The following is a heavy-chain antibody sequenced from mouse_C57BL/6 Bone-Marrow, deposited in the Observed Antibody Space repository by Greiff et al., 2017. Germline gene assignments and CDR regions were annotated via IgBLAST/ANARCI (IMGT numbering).Heavy chain of an antibody. D-gene: IGHD6-1*01. V-gene: IGHV1-54*01. CDR3: ARNPLQYSFDY. J-gene: IGHJ2*01. Sequence: VQLQQSGAELVRPGTSVKVSCKASGYAFTNYLIEWVKQRPGQGLEWIGLINPGSGGTNYNEKFKGKATLTADKSSSTAYMQLSSLTSADSAVYFSARNPLQYSFDYWGHEATLTVS. CDR2: INPGSGGT. CDR1: GYAFTNYL.